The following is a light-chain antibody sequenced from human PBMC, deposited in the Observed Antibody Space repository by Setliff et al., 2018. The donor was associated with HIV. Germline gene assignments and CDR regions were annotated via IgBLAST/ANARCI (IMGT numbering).Light chain of an antibody. Sequence: SYELTQPPSVSVAPGKTARITCGGNNIGSKSVHWYQQKPGQAPVLAIYYDSDRPSGIPERFPGSKSGNTATLTISRVEAGDEADYYCQVWDSSSDHSYVFGTGTKVTVL. CDR2: YDS. CDR3: QVWDSSSDHSYV. J-gene: IGLJ1*01. CDR1: NIGSKS. V-gene: IGLV3-21*04.